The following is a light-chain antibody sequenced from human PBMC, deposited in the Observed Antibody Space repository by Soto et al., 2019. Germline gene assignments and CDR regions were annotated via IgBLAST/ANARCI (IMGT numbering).Light chain of an antibody. CDR1: QSVGTK. CDR3: QQYCSTPLT. Sequence: IVMTQSPATLSVSPGERANLSCRASQSVGTKLAWYQQTPGQAPRLLIYGASNRATGVPARISGSVSGTEFTLTIASLQSEDFAVYYCQQYCSTPLTFGGGTKVEIK. J-gene: IGKJ4*01. CDR2: GAS. V-gene: IGKV3-15*01.